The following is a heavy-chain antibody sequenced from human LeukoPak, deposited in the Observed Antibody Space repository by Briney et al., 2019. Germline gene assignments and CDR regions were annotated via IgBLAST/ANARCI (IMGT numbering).Heavy chain of an antibody. Sequence: GGSLRLSCAASGFTFSTYSMNWVRQAPGKGLEWDSSISSGSSYIYYADSVKGRFTTSRDDAKNSLYLQMNSLRAEDTAVYYCARYCSSSRCLYYYHMDVWGKGTTVTVSS. V-gene: IGHV3-21*01. CDR3: ARYCSSSRCLYYYHMDV. D-gene: IGHD2-2*01. CDR2: ISSGSSYI. CDR1: GFTFSTYS. J-gene: IGHJ6*03.